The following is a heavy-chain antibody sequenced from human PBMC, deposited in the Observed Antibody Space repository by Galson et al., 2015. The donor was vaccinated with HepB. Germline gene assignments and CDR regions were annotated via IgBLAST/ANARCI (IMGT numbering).Heavy chain of an antibody. V-gene: IGHV3-30*18. CDR3: AKRPIAAAVRWFDP. CDR2: ISYDGSNK. CDR1: GFTFSSYG. Sequence: SLRLSCAASGFTFSSYGMHWVRQAPGKGLEWVAVISYDGSNKYYADSVKGRFTISRDNSKNTLYLQMNSLRAEDTAVYYCAKRPIAAAVRWFDPWGQGTLVTVSS. J-gene: IGHJ5*02. D-gene: IGHD6-13*01.